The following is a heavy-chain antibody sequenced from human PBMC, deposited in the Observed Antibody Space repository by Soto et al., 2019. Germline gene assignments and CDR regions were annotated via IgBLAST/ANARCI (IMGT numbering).Heavy chain of an antibody. CDR2: INAGNGNT. D-gene: IGHD6-19*01. Sequence: QVQLVQSGAEEKKPGASVKVSCKASGYTFTGYAMHWVRQAPGQRLEWMGWINAGNGNTKYSQKFQGRVTITRATSASTADMGLSSLRSEDTAVYYCARAVAVAADFDYWGQGTLGTVSS. J-gene: IGHJ4*02. V-gene: IGHV1-3*05. CDR3: ARAVAVAADFDY. CDR1: GYTFTGYA.